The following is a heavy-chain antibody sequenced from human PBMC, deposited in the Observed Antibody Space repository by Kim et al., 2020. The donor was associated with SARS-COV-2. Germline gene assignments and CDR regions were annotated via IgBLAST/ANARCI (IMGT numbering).Heavy chain of an antibody. CDR3: ARSGVATAEYYYGMDV. CDR1: GGTFSSYA. Sequence: SVKVSCKASGGTFSSYAISWVRQAPGQGLEWMGGIIPIFGTANYAQKFQGRVTITADESTSTAYMELSSLRSEDTAVYYCARSGVATAEYYYGMDVWGQGTTVTVSS. J-gene: IGHJ6*02. CDR2: IIPIFGTA. V-gene: IGHV1-69*13. D-gene: IGHD5-12*01.